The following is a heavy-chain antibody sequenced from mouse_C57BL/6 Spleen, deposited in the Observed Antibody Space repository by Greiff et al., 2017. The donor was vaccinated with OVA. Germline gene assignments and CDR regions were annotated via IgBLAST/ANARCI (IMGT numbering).Heavy chain of an antibody. V-gene: IGHV14-4*01. D-gene: IGHD3-2*02. CDR1: GFNIKDDY. CDR3: TTKQLRPHFDY. J-gene: IGHJ2*01. CDR2: IDPENGDT. Sequence: VQLQQSGAELVRPGASVKLSCTASGFNIKDDYMHWVKQRPEQGLEWIGWIDPENGDTEYASKFQGKATITADTSSNTAYLQLSSLTSEDTAVYYCTTKQLRPHFDYWGQGTTLTVSS.